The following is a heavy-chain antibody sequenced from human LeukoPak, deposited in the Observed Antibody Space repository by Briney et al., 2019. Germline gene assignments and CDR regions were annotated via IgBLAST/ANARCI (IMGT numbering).Heavy chain of an antibody. CDR3: AKEIYVWGSYRPITFDY. CDR1: GFTFGSYA. CDR2: ISGNSEYT. Sequence: GGSLRLSCAASGFTFGSYAMSWVRQAPGEGLEWVSAISGNSEYTYYADSVKGRFTISRDNSKNTLYLQMNSLRAEDTAVYYCAKEIYVWGSYRPITFDYWGQGTLVTVSS. D-gene: IGHD3-16*02. J-gene: IGHJ4*02. V-gene: IGHV3-23*01.